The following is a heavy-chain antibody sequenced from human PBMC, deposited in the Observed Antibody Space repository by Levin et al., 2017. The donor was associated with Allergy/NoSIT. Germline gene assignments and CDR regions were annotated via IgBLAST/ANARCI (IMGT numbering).Heavy chain of an antibody. CDR1: GYTFTSYD. D-gene: IGHD3-3*01. CDR3: ARAPTPLSSDYDFWSGSPVDY. J-gene: IGHJ4*02. V-gene: IGHV1-8*01. Sequence: GESLKISCKASGYTFTSYDINWVRQATGQGLEWMGWMNPNSGNTGYAQKFQGRVTMTRNTSISTAYMELSSLRSEDTAVYYCARAPTPLSSDYDFWSGSPVDYWGQGTLVTVSS. CDR2: MNPNSGNT.